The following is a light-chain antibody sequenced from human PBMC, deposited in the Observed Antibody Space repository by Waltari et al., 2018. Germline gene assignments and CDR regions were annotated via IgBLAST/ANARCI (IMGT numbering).Light chain of an antibody. CDR1: SSDIGSYIY. CDR3: SSSTSRTALL. J-gene: IGLJ2*01. CDR2: DVS. Sequence: QSALTQPASLSGSPGQSLTISCTGTSSDIGSYIYVSWYQQHPGEAPKLMIYDVSVRPSGVSNRFSGSKSGNTASLTISGLQAEDEADYYCSSSTSRTALLFGGGTKLTVL. V-gene: IGLV2-14*03.